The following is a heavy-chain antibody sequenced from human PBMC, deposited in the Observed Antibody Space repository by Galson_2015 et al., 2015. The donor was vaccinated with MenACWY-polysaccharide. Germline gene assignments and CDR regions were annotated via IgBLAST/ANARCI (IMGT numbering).Heavy chain of an antibody. CDR2: IKTDGSEK. V-gene: IGHV3-7*01. CDR1: GFTFSTYW. D-gene: IGHD3-3*01. J-gene: IGHJ4*02. CDR3: ATGVYASGYYLPID. Sequence: SLRLSCAASGFTFSTYWMSWVRQAPGKGLEWVANIKTDGSEKYYVDSVKGRFTISRDNAKNSLFLQMNSLRAEDTAVYYCATGVYASGYYLPIDWGQGTLVTVSS.